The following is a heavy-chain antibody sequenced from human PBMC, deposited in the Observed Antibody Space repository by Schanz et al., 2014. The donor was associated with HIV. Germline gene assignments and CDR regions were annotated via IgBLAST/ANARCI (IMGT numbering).Heavy chain of an antibody. Sequence: EVQLVESGGGLVQPGGSLRLSCAASGFTFSSYSMNWVRQAPGKGLEWVSGINWDGGITGYADSVKGRFTISRDNARNSLYLLMNSLTTDDTALYYCALSRPSGYGGSWYFDLWGRGTLVAVSS. CDR2: INWDGGIT. CDR3: ALSRPSGYGGSWYFDL. J-gene: IGHJ2*01. D-gene: IGHD2-15*01. CDR1: GFTFSSYS. V-gene: IGHV3-20*04.